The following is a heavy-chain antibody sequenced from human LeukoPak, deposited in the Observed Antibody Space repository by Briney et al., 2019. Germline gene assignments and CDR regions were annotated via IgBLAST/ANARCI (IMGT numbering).Heavy chain of an antibody. V-gene: IGHV1-2*02. CDR1: GYTFTGYY. CDR2: INPNSGGT. D-gene: IGHD2-21*02. J-gene: IGHJ6*02. Sequence: ASVKVSCKASGYTFTGYYMHWVRQAPGQGLEWMGWINPNSGGTNYAQKFQGRVTMTRDTSISTAYMELSRLRSDDTAVYYCARVLGGDCKGYYYGMDVWGQGTTVTVSS. CDR3: ARVLGGDCKGYYYGMDV.